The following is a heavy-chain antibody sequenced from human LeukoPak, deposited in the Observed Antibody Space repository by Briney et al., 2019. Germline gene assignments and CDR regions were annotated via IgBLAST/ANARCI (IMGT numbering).Heavy chain of an antibody. Sequence: SQTLSLTCTVSGGSISSGGYYWSWIRQHPGKGLEWIGYIYYSGSTYYNPSLKSRVTISVDTSKNQFSLKLSSVTAADTAVYYCARNARSSWYDGHYYFDYGAREPLATVSS. V-gene: IGHV4-31*03. CDR2: IYYSGST. D-gene: IGHD6-13*01. J-gene: IGHJ4*02. CDR3: ARNARSSWYDGHYYFDY. CDR1: GGSISSGGYY.